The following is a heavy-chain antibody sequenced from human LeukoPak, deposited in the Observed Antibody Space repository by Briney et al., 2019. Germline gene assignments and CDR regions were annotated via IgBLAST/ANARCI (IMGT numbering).Heavy chain of an antibody. CDR1: GYTFTSYY. CDR2: INPSGGST. J-gene: IGHJ5*02. CDR3: AREVVVAATPYNWFDP. Sequence: ASVKVSCKASGYTFTSYYMHWVRQAPGQGLEWMGIINPSGGSTSYAQKFQGRVTMTRDTSTSTVYMELSRLRSEDTAVYYCAREVVVAATPYNWFDPWGQGTLVTVSS. V-gene: IGHV1-46*01. D-gene: IGHD2-15*01.